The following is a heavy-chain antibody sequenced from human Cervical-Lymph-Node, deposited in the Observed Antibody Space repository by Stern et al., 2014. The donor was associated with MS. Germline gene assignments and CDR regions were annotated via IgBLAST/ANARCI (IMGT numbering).Heavy chain of an antibody. Sequence: VQLVQSGAEVKKPGSSVKVSCKTSGDTFRNYAISWVRQAPGQGLEWMGGIIPIFGTTNYAQEFQGRVTLPADTSTTTAYMELSSLRYGDTAVYFCARPWGIVATTGTHYYYYGMDVWGQGTTVTVAS. J-gene: IGHJ6*02. CDR1: GDTFRNYA. V-gene: IGHV1-69*06. CDR3: ARPWGIVATTGTHYYYYGMDV. D-gene: IGHD5-12*01. CDR2: IIPIFGTT.